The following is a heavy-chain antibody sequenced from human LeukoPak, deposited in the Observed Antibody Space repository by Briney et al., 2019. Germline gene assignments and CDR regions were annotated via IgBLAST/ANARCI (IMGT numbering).Heavy chain of an antibody. V-gene: IGHV1-2*02. CDR3: ARVPYDSSGYLGED. Sequence: GASVNVSCKASGYTFTGYYMHWVRQAPGQGLEWMGWINPNSSGTNYAQKFQGRVTMTRDTSITTAYMEPSRLRSDDTAVYYCARVPYDSSGYLGEDWGQGTLVTVSS. J-gene: IGHJ4*02. D-gene: IGHD3-22*01. CDR2: INPNSSGT. CDR1: GYTFTGYY.